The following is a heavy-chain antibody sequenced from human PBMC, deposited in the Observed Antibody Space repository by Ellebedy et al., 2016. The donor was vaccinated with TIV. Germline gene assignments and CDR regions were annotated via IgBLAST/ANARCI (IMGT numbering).Heavy chain of an antibody. CDR3: ARGGDCSSTSCYNFDY. CDR2: INHSGST. Sequence: SETLSLTXAVYGGSFSGYYWSWIRQPPGKGLEWIGEINHSGSTNYNPSLKSRVTISVDTSKNQFSLKLSSVTAADTAVYYCARGGDCSSTSCYNFDYWGQGTLVTVSS. CDR1: GGSFSGYY. J-gene: IGHJ4*02. V-gene: IGHV4-34*01. D-gene: IGHD2-2*02.